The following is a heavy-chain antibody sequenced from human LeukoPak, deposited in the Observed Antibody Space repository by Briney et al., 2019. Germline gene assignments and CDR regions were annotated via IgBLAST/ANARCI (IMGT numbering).Heavy chain of an antibody. CDR3: ARHISGSGSHDAFDI. J-gene: IGHJ3*02. CDR1: GGSITNYY. Sequence: SETLSLTCTVSGGSITNYYWTWIRQPPGKGLEWIGYIFYTGSDNSNYNPSLRSRVTMSVDTSKNQFSLKLRSVTAADTAVYYCARHISGSGSHDAFDIWGQGTMVTVSS. CDR2: IFYTGSDNS. V-gene: IGHV4-59*08. D-gene: IGHD3-10*01.